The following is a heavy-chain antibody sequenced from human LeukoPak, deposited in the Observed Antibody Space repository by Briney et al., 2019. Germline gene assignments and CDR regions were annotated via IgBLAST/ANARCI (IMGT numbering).Heavy chain of an antibody. CDR1: GYTFTKYD. CDR2: ISTHNGHT. D-gene: IGHD4-17*01. J-gene: IGHJ4*02. CDR3: ARDPSERPTVTTLDY. Sequence: ASVKVSCKASGYTFTKYDITWVRQAPGQGLEWMGWISTHNGHTNYAQKLQGRVTMTTDTSTTTAYMELRSLRSDDTAMHYCARDPSERPTVTTLDYWGQGTLVTVSS. V-gene: IGHV1-18*01.